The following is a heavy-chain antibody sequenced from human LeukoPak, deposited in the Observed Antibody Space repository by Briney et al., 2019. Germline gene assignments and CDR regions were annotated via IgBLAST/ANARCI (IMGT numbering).Heavy chain of an antibody. J-gene: IGHJ4*02. CDR3: AHSIVRGRSPPFDY. V-gene: IGHV2-5*02. CDR2: IYWDDDK. CDR1: GFSLSNTGVG. D-gene: IGHD3-10*01. Sequence: VSGPTLVNPTQTLTLTCTFSGFSLSNTGVGVGWIRQPPGKALEWLPLIYWDDDKRYSPYLESRLTITKDTSKNQVVLTMTNMDPVDTATYYCAHSIVRGRSPPFDYWGQGTLVTVSS.